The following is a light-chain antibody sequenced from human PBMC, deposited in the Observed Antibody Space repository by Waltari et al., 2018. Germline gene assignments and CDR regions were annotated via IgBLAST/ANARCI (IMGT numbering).Light chain of an antibody. CDR2: AAS. V-gene: IGKV1-39*01. Sequence: DIRMTQSPSSLSASVGDRVTITCPASESIDTYLNWYQHKPGKAPEPLIYAASILQGGVPSRFTGSGTGTYFTLTINSLQPEDFATYYCQQSYTTPFTFGPGTKVD. CDR1: ESIDTY. CDR3: QQSYTTPFT. J-gene: IGKJ3*01.